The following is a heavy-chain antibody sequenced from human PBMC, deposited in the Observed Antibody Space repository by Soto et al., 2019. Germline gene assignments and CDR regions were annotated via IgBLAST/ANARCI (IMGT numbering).Heavy chain of an antibody. CDR2: MNPNSGNT. J-gene: IGHJ6*02. Sequence: VASVKVSCKASGYTFTSYDINWVRQATGQGLEWMGWMNPNSGNTGYAQKFQGRVTMTRNTSISTAYMELSSLRSEDTAVYYCARGAALPYYYYGMDVWGQGTTVTVSS. D-gene: IGHD6-25*01. CDR3: ARGAALPYYYYGMDV. V-gene: IGHV1-8*01. CDR1: GYTFTSYD.